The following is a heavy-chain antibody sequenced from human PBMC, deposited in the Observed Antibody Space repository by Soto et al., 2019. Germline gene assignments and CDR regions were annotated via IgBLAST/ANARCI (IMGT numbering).Heavy chain of an antibody. J-gene: IGHJ4*02. CDR3: ARVVAAAGTGFDY. CDR1: GGSISSGGYY. CDR2: IYYSGST. Sequence: QVQLQESGPGLVKPSQTLSLTCTVSGGSISSGGYYWSWIRQHPGKGLEWIGYIYYSGSTYYNPSLKCRVTIPVATSKNQFSLKLSSVTAADTAVYYCARVVAAAGTGFDYWGQGTLVTVSS. D-gene: IGHD6-13*01. V-gene: IGHV4-31*03.